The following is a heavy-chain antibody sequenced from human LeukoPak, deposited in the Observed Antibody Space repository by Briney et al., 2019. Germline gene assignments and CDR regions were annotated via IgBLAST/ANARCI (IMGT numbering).Heavy chain of an antibody. CDR3: AKDTTAAGTGNFDF. CDR2: INWNSSFI. V-gene: IGHV3-9*01. Sequence: AGGSLRLSCAASGFTFDDYAMHWVRQVPGKGLQWVSGINWNSSFIGFAAFVKGRFTISRDNAKNSLYLNMNSLRAEDTALYYCAKDTTAAGTGNFDFWGQGILVTVSS. D-gene: IGHD6-13*01. J-gene: IGHJ4*02. CDR1: GFTFDDYA.